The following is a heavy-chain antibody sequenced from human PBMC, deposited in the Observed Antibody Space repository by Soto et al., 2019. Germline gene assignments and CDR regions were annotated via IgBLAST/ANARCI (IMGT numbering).Heavy chain of an antibody. CDR3: ARAYASSWSWFDP. Sequence: QVQLVESGGGVVQPGRSPRLSCAASGFTFSNYGMHWVRQAPGKGLEWVALIWYDGDNKYYADSVRGRFTISRDNSKNALYLHMDSLRAEDTAVYYCARAYASSWSWFDPWGQGTLVTVSS. CDR1: GFTFSNYG. D-gene: IGHD2-2*01. J-gene: IGHJ5*02. CDR2: IWYDGDNK. V-gene: IGHV3-33*01.